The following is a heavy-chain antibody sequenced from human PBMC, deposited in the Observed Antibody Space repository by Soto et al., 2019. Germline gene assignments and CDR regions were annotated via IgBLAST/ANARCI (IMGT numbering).Heavy chain of an antibody. Sequence: SETLSLTCTVSGGSISSGGYYWSWIRQHPGKGLEWIGYIYYSGSTYYNPSLKSRVTISVDTSKNQFSLKLSSVTAADTAVYYCAREREDYYGSGSYYKSHFDYWGQGTLVTVSS. V-gene: IGHV4-31*03. J-gene: IGHJ4*02. D-gene: IGHD3-10*01. CDR1: GGSISSGGYY. CDR2: IYYSGST. CDR3: AREREDYYGSGSYYKSHFDY.